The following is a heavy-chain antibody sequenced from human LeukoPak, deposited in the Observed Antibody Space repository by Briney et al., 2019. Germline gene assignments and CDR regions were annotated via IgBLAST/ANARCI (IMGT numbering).Heavy chain of an antibody. V-gene: IGHV3-23*01. CDR1: GFTFSSYA. J-gene: IGHJ4*02. CDR2: IRRSGGST. Sequence: GGSLGLSCAASGFTFSSYAMSWVRQAPGKGLEWVSGIRRSGGSTYYADSVKGRFTISRDNSKNTLYLQMNSLRAEDTAVYYCAKDSPDVYGSGWNYFDYWGQGTLVTVSS. CDR3: AKDSPDVYGSGWNYFDY. D-gene: IGHD6-19*01.